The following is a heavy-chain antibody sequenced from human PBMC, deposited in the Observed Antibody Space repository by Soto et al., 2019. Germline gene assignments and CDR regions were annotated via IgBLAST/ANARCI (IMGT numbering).Heavy chain of an antibody. CDR3: ARDPILTYTLNYARLNYLDP. CDR2: IHTAKGNT. CDR1: GYTFTNNV. D-gene: IGHD3-9*01. J-gene: IGHJ5*02. Sequence: ASVKVSCKASGYTFTNNVIHWLRQAPGQTLEWMGWIHTAKGNTKYSQKFEARVTLTRDTAASTAYMELNSLRSDDTAVYYCARDPILTYTLNYARLNYLDPWGQGTLVTVSS. V-gene: IGHV1-3*04.